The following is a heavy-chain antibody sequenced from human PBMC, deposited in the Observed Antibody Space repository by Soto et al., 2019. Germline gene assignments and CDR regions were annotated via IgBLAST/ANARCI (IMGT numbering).Heavy chain of an antibody. D-gene: IGHD2-2*01. CDR3: ARTDCSSTSCYNYYYYGMDV. CDR1: GYSFTKYG. V-gene: IGHV1-3*01. Sequence: ASVKVSCKTSGYSFTKYGLHWVRQAPGQRLGWMGWINPGNGDTKYSQKFQGRVTITRDTSATTAYMELSSLRSEDSAVFYCARTDCSSTSCYNYYYYGMDVWGQGTTVAVSS. J-gene: IGHJ6*02. CDR2: INPGNGDT.